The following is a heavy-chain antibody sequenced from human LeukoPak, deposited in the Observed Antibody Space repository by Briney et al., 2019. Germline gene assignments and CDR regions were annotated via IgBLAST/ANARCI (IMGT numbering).Heavy chain of an antibody. CDR2: FYSSGST. D-gene: IGHD6-19*01. CDR1: GTSITTYF. Sequence: SETLSLTCTVSGTSITTYFWSWIRQPAGKGLEWIGRFYSSGSTSYNPSLKSRVTISVDTSKNQFSLRLTSLTAADTAVYYCARRDSGGYGYFDLWGRGTLVTVSS. V-gene: IGHV4-4*07. CDR3: ARRDSGGYGYFDL. J-gene: IGHJ2*01.